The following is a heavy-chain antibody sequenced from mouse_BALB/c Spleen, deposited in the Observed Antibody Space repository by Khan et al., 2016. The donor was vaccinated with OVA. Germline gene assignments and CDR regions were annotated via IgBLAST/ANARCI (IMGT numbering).Heavy chain of an antibody. V-gene: IGHV9-3-1*01. D-gene: IGHD2-14*01. CDR1: GFTFTNYG. Sequence: QIPLVQSGPELKKPGETVQISCKASGFTFTNYGMNWVRQAPGKGLKWMGWINTYTGEPTFTDDFKGRFAFSLETSASTAYLQINSLKNEDTATYCCARVGYNGTMDFWGQGTSVTVSS. CDR3: ARVGYNGTMDF. CDR2: INTYTGEP. J-gene: IGHJ4*01.